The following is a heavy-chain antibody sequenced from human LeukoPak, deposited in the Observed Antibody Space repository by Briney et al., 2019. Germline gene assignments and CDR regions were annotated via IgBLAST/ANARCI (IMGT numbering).Heavy chain of an antibody. D-gene: IGHD2-8*01. J-gene: IGHJ4*02. CDR3: ARDNVPGYFDY. V-gene: IGHV4-38-2*02. Sequence: SETLSLTCTVSGYSISSSHYWGWIRQPPGKGLEWIGSINHSGTTYYNPSLQSRVTISVDTSKNQFSLKLSSVTAADTAVYYCARDNVPGYFDYWGQGALVTVSS. CDR1: GYSISSSHY. CDR2: INHSGTT.